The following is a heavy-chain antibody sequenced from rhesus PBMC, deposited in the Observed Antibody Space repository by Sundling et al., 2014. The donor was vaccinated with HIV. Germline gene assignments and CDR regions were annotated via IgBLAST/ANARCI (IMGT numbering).Heavy chain of an antibody. J-gene: IGHJ6*01. D-gene: IGHD3-3*01. CDR1: NGSFSGYY. Sequence: QVQLQESGPGVVKPSETLSLTCAVSNGSFSGYYWGWIRQPPGKGLEWIGFISGTTGNTDYNPSLKTRVSISIDTSKNQFSLKLKSVTAADTAVYYCARHRMMFGLVPDYGLDSWGQGVVVTVSS. CDR2: ISGTTGNT. CDR3: ARHRMMFGLVPDYGLDS. V-gene: IGHV4-165*01.